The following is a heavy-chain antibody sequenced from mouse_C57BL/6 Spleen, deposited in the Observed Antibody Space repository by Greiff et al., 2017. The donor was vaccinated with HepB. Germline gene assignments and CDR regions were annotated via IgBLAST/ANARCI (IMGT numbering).Heavy chain of an antibody. V-gene: IGHV5-4*01. CDR3: ATTVVATSYFDY. CDR2: ISDGGSYT. D-gene: IGHD1-1*01. Sequence: EVQGVESGGGLVKPGGSLKLSCAASGFTFSSYAMSWVRQTPEKRLEWVATISDGGSYTYYPDNVKGRFTISRDNAKNNLYLQMSHLKSEDTAMYYCATTVVATSYFDYWGQGTTLTVSS. J-gene: IGHJ2*01. CDR1: GFTFSSYA.